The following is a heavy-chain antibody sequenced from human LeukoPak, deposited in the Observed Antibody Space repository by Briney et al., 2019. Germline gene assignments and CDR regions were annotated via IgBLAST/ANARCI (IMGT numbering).Heavy chain of an antibody. CDR1: GYTFTSYG. J-gene: IGHJ4*02. Sequence: ASVKVSCKASGYTFTSYGISWVRQAPGQGLEWMGWISAYNGNTNYAQKLQGRVTMTTDTSTSTAYMELRSLRSDDTAVYYCARSPIGYCSGGSCYHTFDSWGQGTLVTVSS. CDR2: ISAYNGNT. V-gene: IGHV1-18*01. CDR3: ARSPIGYCSGGSCYHTFDS. D-gene: IGHD2-15*01.